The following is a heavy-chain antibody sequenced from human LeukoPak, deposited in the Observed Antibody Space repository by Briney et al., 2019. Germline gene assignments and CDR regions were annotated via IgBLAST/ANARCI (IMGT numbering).Heavy chain of an antibody. V-gene: IGHV3-21*05. D-gene: IGHD3-22*01. CDR3: VRDISGYYFDY. CDR1: GFTFSSYA. CDR2: ISGSSIYT. J-gene: IGHJ4*02. Sequence: PGGSLRLSRAASGFTFSSYAMNWVRQAPGKGLEWVSYISGSSIYTRYADSVKGRFTISRDNAKNSLYLQMNSLRAEDTALYYCVRDISGYYFDYWGQGTLVTVSS.